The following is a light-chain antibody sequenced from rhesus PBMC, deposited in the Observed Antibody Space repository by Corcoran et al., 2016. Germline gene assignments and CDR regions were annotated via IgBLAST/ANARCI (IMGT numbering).Light chain of an antibody. V-gene: IGKV3-10*01. J-gene: IGKJ1*01. Sequence: QVILTQSPATLSLSPGERATLSCRASQGVSSYLAWYQQKPGQAPRLLIYGASSRATGIPDRFRGSGSGTDFTLTISSLEPEDVGVYNGFQHVSGWTFGQGTKVEI. CDR1: QGVSSY. CDR3: FQHVSGWT. CDR2: GAS.